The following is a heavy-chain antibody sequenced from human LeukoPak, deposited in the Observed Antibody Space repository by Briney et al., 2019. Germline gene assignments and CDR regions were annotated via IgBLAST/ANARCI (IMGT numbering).Heavy chain of an antibody. CDR3: ARQIDGTYFDY. CDR2: IYYSGST. CDR1: GGSISSYY. J-gene: IGHJ4*02. Sequence: PSETLSLTCTVSGGSISSYYWSWVRQPPGKGLEWVGYIYYSGSTNYNPSLKSGVPIYVDTSKNQCSLKLSSVTAADTAVYYCARQIDGTYFDYWGQGTLVTVSS. V-gene: IGHV4-59*08. D-gene: IGHD2-21*01.